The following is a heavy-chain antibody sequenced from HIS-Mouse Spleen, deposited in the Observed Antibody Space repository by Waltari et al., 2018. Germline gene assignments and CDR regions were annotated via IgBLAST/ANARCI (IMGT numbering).Heavy chain of an antibody. V-gene: IGHV1-2*02. CDR1: GYTFTGYY. D-gene: IGHD5-12*01. CDR2: INPNSGGT. CDR3: AREPLRDGYNSYYYYGMDV. J-gene: IGHJ6*02. Sequence: QVQLGQSGAEVTKPGASVKVSCKASGYTFTGYYLHWVGQAPGQGLEWMGWINPNSGGTNYAQKFQGRVTMTRDTSISTAYMELSRLRSDDTAVYYCAREPLRDGYNSYYYYGMDVWGQGTTVTVSS.